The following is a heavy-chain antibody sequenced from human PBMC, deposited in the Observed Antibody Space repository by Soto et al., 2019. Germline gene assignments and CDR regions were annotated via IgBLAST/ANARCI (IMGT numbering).Heavy chain of an antibody. D-gene: IGHD6-13*01. V-gene: IGHV3-30-3*01. CDR3: VRARGYSSRGDYLDP. CDR1: GFTFSSHA. Sequence: QVQVVESGGGVVQPGRSLRLSCAASGFTFSSHAMHWVRQAPGKGLEWVAVISDDGSKKYYADSEKGRFTISRDNSKNPLYTHMHSLRAEDTAVYYCVRARGYSSRGDYLDPWGQGTLVTLSS. J-gene: IGHJ5*02. CDR2: ISDDGSKK.